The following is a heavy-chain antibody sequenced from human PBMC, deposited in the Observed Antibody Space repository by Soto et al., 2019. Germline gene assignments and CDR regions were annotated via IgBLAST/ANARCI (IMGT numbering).Heavy chain of an antibody. D-gene: IGHD3-16*01. CDR1: GGSISSNSYY. J-gene: IGHJ4*02. Sequence: QLQLQESGPGLVKPSETLSLACTVSGGSISSNSYYWDWIRQPPGKGLEWIGSMYYSGATYHNPYPQSRVTISVDTSKNQFSLHLSSVTAADTAVYYCARHAAYDSVWGKSDGSDYWGQGTLVTVSS. V-gene: IGHV4-39*01. CDR3: ARHAAYDSVWGKSDGSDY. CDR2: MYYSGAT.